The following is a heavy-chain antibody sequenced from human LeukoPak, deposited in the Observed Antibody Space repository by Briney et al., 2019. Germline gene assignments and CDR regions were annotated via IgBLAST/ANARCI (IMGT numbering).Heavy chain of an antibody. D-gene: IGHD2-2*02. J-gene: IGHJ3*02. Sequence: GASVKVSCKASGYTFTSYGISWVRQAPGQGLEWMGWIGAYNGNTTYAQKLQGRVTMTTDTSTSTAYMELRSLRSDDTAVYYCARDGYCSSTSCYSDAFDIWGQGTMVTVSS. V-gene: IGHV1-18*01. CDR2: IGAYNGNT. CDR1: GYTFTSYG. CDR3: ARDGYCSSTSCYSDAFDI.